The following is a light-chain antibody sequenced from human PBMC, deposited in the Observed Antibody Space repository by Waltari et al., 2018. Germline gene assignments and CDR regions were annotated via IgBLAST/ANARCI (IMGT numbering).Light chain of an antibody. J-gene: IGKJ1*01. CDR1: QSVLSSSNNKDS. CDR3: QQYSGTPPWT. CDR2: WAS. Sequence: DIVMTQSPDSLAVSLGERATMNCRSSQSVLSSSNNKDSIAWYQKKPGQAPRLLIYWASTRESGVPDRFSGSGSGTDFTLTIRSLQAEDVAVYYCQQYSGTPPWTFDQGP. V-gene: IGKV4-1*01.